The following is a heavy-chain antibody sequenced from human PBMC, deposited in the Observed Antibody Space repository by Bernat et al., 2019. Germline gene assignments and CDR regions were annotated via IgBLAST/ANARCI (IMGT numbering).Heavy chain of an antibody. CDR3: ARGLGRSRYRTESPGIGFLDY. J-gene: IGHJ4*02. D-gene: IGHD5-18*01. CDR1: GGSISSSSYY. V-gene: IGHV4-39*01. Sequence: QLQLQESGPGLVKPSETLSLTCTVSGGSISSSSYYWGWIRQPPGKGLEWIGSIYYSGSTYYNPSLKSRVTISVDTSKNQFSLKLSSVTAADTAVYYCARGLGRSRYRTESPGIGFLDYWGQGTLVTVSS. CDR2: IYYSGST.